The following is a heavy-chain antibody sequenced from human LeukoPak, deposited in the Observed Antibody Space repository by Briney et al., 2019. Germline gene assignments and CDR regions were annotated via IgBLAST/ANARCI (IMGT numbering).Heavy chain of an antibody. CDR1: GGSISSGGYY. V-gene: IGHV4-31*03. D-gene: IGHD2/OR15-2a*01. Sequence: SQTLSLTCTVSGGSISSGGYYWSWIRQHPGKGLEWIGYIYYSGSTYYNPSLKCRVTISVDTSKNQFSLKLSSVTAADTAVYYCARFVSRSFAFDYWGQGTLVTVSS. CDR2: IYYSGST. CDR3: ARFVSRSFAFDY. J-gene: IGHJ4*02.